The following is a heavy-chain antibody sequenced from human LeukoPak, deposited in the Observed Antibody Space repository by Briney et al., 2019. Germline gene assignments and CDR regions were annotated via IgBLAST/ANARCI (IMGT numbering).Heavy chain of an antibody. CDR3: AKIVVPAAILNWFDP. CDR2: ISYDGSNK. CDR1: GFTFSSYG. J-gene: IGHJ5*02. V-gene: IGHV3-30*18. D-gene: IGHD2-2*01. Sequence: GGSLRLSCAASGFTFSSYGMHWVRQAPGKGLKWVAVISYDGSNKYYADSVKGRFTISRDNSKNTLYLRMNSLRAEDTAVYYCAKIVVPAAILNWFDPWGQGTLVTVSS.